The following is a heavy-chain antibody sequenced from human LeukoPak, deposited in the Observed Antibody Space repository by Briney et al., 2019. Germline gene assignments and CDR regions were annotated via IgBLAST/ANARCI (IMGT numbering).Heavy chain of an antibody. CDR3: ARRRVVVGATILDY. J-gene: IGHJ4*02. CDR1: GGSFSGYY. D-gene: IGHD1-26*01. V-gene: IGHV4-34*01. Sequence: SETLSLTCAVYGGSFSGYYWSWIRQPPGKGLEWIGSIYYSGSTYYNPSLKSRVTISVDTSKNQFSLKLSSVTAADTAVYYCARRRVVVGATILDYWGQGTLVTVSS. CDR2: IYYSGST.